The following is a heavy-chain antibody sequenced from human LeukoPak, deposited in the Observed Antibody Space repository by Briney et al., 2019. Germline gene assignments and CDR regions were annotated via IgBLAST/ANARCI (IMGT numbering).Heavy chain of an antibody. CDR1: GYTFTSYD. V-gene: IGHV1-8*03. Sequence: GASVKVSCKASGYTFTSYDINWVRQATGQGLEWMGWMNPNSGNTGYAQKFQGRVTITRNTSISTAYMELSSLRSEDTAVYYCARTTVTTFNYYYYYMDVWGKGTTVTVSS. CDR3: ARTTVTTFNYYYYYMDV. J-gene: IGHJ6*03. D-gene: IGHD4-17*01. CDR2: MNPNSGNT.